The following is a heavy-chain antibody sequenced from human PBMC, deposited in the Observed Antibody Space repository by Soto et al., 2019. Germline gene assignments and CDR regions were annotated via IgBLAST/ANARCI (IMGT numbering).Heavy chain of an antibody. CDR1: GGTFSSYA. CDR2: IIPIFGTA. D-gene: IGHD3-10*01. Sequence: GASVKVSCKASGGTFSSYAISWVRQAPRQGLEWMGGIIPIFGTANYAQKFQGRVTITADKSTSTAYMELSSLRSEDTAVYYCARGRLIGELFDRDYWGQGTLVTVAS. J-gene: IGHJ4*02. V-gene: IGHV1-69*06. CDR3: ARGRLIGELFDRDY.